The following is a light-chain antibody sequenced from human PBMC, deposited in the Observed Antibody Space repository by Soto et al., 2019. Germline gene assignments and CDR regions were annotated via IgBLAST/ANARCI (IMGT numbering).Light chain of an antibody. J-gene: IGKJ1*01. CDR2: GAS. Sequence: TQSPGTLSLSPGESATLSFRVSQTTSPKYVAWYQQKPGQAPRLLIYGASIRATGIPARFSGSGSGTEFTLTISTLQSEDFAIHYCQHYTTWPPWTSGQRTKVAI. CDR3: QHYTTWPPWT. V-gene: IGKV3-15*01. CDR1: QTTSPK.